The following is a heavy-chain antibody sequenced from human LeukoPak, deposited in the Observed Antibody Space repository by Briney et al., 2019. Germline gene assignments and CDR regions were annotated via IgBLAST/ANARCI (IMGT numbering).Heavy chain of an antibody. D-gene: IGHD1-26*01. CDR2: IYYSGST. CDR3: ARDNRASGSYHRSFHM. Sequence: SETLSLTCAVSGGSISGYYWGWIRQPPGKGLEWIGEIYYSGSTNYNPSLKSRVTISVDTSKNQFSLKLSSVTAAGTAVYYCARDNRASGSYHRSFHMGRQGTMVTVPS. CDR1: GGSISGYY. J-gene: IGHJ3*02. V-gene: IGHV4-59*01.